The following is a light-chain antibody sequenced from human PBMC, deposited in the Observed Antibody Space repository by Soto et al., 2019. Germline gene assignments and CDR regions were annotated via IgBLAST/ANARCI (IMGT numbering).Light chain of an antibody. CDR3: QQYNNYSGT. CDR1: QSITSW. V-gene: IGKV1-5*03. CDR2: KAS. Sequence: DIQMTQSPSTLSASVGDRVTITCRASQSITSWLAWYQQKPGKAPKLLIYKASSLESGVPSRFSGSGSGTEFTLTISSLQPADFATYHCQQYNNYSGTFGQGTKLEIK. J-gene: IGKJ2*01.